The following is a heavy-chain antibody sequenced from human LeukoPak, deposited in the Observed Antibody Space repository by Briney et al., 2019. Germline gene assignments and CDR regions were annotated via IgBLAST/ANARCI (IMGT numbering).Heavy chain of an antibody. Sequence: GGSLRLSCAASGFTFSSYSMNWVRQAPGKGLEWVSAISGSGGSTYYADSVKGRFTISRDNSKNTLYLQMNSLRAEDTAVYYCAKDRHDYGDYVHRDWGQGTLVTVSS. J-gene: IGHJ4*02. D-gene: IGHD4-17*01. CDR2: ISGSGGST. CDR3: AKDRHDYGDYVHRD. CDR1: GFTFSSYS. V-gene: IGHV3-23*01.